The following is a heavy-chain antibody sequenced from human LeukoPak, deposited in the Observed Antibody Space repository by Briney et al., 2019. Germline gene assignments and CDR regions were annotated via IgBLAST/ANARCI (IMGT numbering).Heavy chain of an antibody. CDR3: AGTISSGGAFDI. J-gene: IGHJ3*02. CDR1: GGSISSGFYY. CDR2: IYSSGST. D-gene: IGHD3-22*01. V-gene: IGHV4-61*02. Sequence: PSETLSLTCTVSGGSISSGFYYWSWIRQPAGKGLEWIGRIYSSGSTNYNPSLKSRVTISVDTSKNQFSLNLSPVTAADTAVYYCAGTISSGGAFDIWGQGTVVTVSS.